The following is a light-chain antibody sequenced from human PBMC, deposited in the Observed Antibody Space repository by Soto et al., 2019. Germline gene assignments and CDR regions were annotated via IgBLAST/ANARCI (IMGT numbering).Light chain of an antibody. J-gene: IGLJ1*01. CDR3: QSYDSTLSARYV. V-gene: IGLV2-14*03. Sequence: QSALAQPASVSGSPGQSITISCTGTRSDIGRYNYVSWYQQHPGEAPKLLIFGNNNRPSGVPDRFSGSKSGTSASLAITGLQAEDEGDYYCQSYDSTLSARYVFGTGTKLTVL. CDR2: GNN. CDR1: RSDIGRYNY.